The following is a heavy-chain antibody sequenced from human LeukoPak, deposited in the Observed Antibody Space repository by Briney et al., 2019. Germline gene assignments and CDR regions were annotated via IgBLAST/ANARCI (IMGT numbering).Heavy chain of an antibody. CDR2: IIPIFGTA. CDR3: ARDLPFDGSGNCFPFDI. J-gene: IGHJ3*02. V-gene: IGHV1-69*06. D-gene: IGHD3-10*01. Sequence: SVKVSCKASGGTFSSYAISWVRQAPGQGLEWMGGIIPIFGTANYAQKFQGRVTITRDKSTSTPYMELSSLRSEDTAVYYCARDLPFDGSGNCFPFDIWGQGTMVTVSS. CDR1: GGTFSSYA.